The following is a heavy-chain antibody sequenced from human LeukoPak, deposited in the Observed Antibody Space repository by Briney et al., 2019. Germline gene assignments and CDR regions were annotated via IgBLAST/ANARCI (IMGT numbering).Heavy chain of an antibody. D-gene: IGHD5-24*01. J-gene: IGHJ4*02. CDR2: ISSSSSYT. Sequence: GGSLRLSCAASGFTFSNAWMNWVRQAPGKGLEWVSSISSSSSYTYYADSVKGRFTISRDNAKNSLYLQMNSLRAEDTAVYYCARGTGYNPYYFDYWGQGTLVTVSS. CDR3: ARGTGYNPYYFDY. V-gene: IGHV3-21*01. CDR1: GFTFSNAW.